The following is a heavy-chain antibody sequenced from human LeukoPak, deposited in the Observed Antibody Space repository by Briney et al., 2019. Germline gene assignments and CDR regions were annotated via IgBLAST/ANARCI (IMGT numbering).Heavy chain of an antibody. Sequence: SETLSLTCTVSGGSISNYYWAWIRQPPGKGLEWIGSVYHSGSSSYNASLKSRVTFSVDTSKNQFSLSLTSVTAADTAVYYCARDSGSYLLPFDYWGQGILVTVS. V-gene: IGHV4-38-2*02. J-gene: IGHJ4*02. CDR1: GGSISNYY. CDR3: ARDSGSYLLPFDY. CDR2: VYHSGSS. D-gene: IGHD1-26*01.